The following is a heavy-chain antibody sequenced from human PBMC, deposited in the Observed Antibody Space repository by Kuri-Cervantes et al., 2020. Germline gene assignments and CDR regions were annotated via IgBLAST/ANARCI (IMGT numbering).Heavy chain of an antibody. CDR3: ARSYLSRLTSHLHCSGGSCYSFDAFDI. D-gene: IGHD2-15*01. CDR2: ISSSSSYI. J-gene: IGHJ3*02. V-gene: IGHV3-21*01. CDR1: GFTFSSYA. Sequence: GESLKISCAASGFTFSSYAMHWVRQAPGKGLEWVSSISSSSSYIYYADSVKGRFTISRDNAKNSLYLQMNSLRAEDTAVYYCARSYLSRLTSHLHCSGGSCYSFDAFDIWGQGTMVTVSS.